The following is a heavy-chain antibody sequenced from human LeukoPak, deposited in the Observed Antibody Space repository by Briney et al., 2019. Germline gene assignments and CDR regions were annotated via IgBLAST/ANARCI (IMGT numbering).Heavy chain of an antibody. Sequence: KPSETLSLTCTVSGGSISSYYWSWTRQPAGKGLEWIGRIYTSGSTNYNPSLKSRVTMSVDTSKNQFSLKLSSVTAADTAVYYCARHEYSNGRVLRYFDWLLIHNSHFDYWGQGTLVTVSS. CDR3: ARHEYSNGRVLRYFDWLLIHNSHFDY. CDR2: IYTSGST. J-gene: IGHJ4*02. CDR1: GGSISSYY. D-gene: IGHD3-9*01. V-gene: IGHV4-4*07.